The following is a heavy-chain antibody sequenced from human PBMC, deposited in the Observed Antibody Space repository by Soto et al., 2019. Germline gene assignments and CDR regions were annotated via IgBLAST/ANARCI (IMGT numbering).Heavy chain of an antibody. CDR1: GGTFSSYA. CDR3: ASTYSGYDYSHYYYGMDV. D-gene: IGHD5-12*01. CDR2: IIPIFGTA. V-gene: IGHV1-69*13. Sequence: GASVKVSCKASGGTFSSYAISWLRQAPGQGLEWMGGIIPIFGTANYAQKFQGRVTITADESTSTAYMELSSLRSEDTAVYYCASTYSGYDYSHYYYGMDVWGQGTTVTVSS. J-gene: IGHJ6*02.